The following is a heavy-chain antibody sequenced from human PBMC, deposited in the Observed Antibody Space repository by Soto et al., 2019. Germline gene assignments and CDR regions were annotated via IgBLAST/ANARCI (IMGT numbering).Heavy chain of an antibody. V-gene: IGHV1-69*13. D-gene: IGHD5-18*01. Sequence: SVKVSCKASGGTFSSYAISWVRQAPGQGLEWMGGIIPIFGTANYAQKFQGRVTITADESTSTAYMELRSLRSDDTAVYYCARGGYSYGYYYYGMDVWGQGTTVTVS. CDR1: GGTFSSYA. CDR2: IIPIFGTA. CDR3: ARGGYSYGYYYYGMDV. J-gene: IGHJ6*02.